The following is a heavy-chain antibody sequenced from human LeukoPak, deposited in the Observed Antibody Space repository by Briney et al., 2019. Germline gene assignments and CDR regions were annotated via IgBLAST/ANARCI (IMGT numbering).Heavy chain of an antibody. D-gene: IGHD7-27*01. V-gene: IGHV4-34*01. J-gene: IGHJ4*02. Sequence: SETLSLTCAVYGGSFSGYYWSWIRQPAGKGLEWIGEINHSGSTNHNPSLKSRVTISVDTSKNQFSLQLSSVTAADTAVYYCARGFRGDNFDYWGQGTLVTVSS. CDR2: INHSGST. CDR1: GGSFSGYY. CDR3: ARGFRGDNFDY.